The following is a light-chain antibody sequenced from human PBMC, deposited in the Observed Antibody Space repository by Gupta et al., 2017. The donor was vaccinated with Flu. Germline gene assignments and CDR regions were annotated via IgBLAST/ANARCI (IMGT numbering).Light chain of an antibody. J-gene: IGKJ4*01. CDR1: QSLSSW. CDR2: KAS. V-gene: IGKV1-5*03. CDR3: QQYDSYSLT. Sequence: DIQMTQSPSTLSAYVGDRVTITCRASQSLSSWLAWYQQKPGKAPNLLIYKASNLESGLPSRFSGSGSATEFTLTISSLQPDDFATYCFQQYDSYSLTFGGGTKVEI.